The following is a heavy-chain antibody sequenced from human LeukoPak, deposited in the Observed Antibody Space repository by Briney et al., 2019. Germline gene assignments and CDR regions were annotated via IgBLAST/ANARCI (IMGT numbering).Heavy chain of an antibody. D-gene: IGHD1-26*01. Sequence: GGSLRLSCAASGFTFSGSAMHWVRQASGKGLEWVGRIRSKANSYATAYAASVKGRFTISRDDSKNTAYLQMNSLKTEDTAVYYCTRHPEIVGATGNYYYYYMDVWGKGTTVTVSS. CDR2: IRSKANSYAT. V-gene: IGHV3-73*01. J-gene: IGHJ6*03. CDR1: GFTFSGSA. CDR3: TRHPEIVGATGNYYYYYMDV.